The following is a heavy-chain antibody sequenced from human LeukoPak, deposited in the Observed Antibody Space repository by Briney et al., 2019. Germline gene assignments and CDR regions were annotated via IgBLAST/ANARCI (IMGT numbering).Heavy chain of an antibody. Sequence: PSETLSLTCTVSGGSISNYYWGWIRQPPGKGLGWIGYIYYSGSTNYNPSLKSRVTISVDTSKNQFSLNLSSVTAADTAMYYCARDRSPEGYYDSSHWDYYHGMDVWGQGTTVTVSS. D-gene: IGHD3-22*01. J-gene: IGHJ6*02. V-gene: IGHV4-59*01. CDR3: ARDRSPEGYYDSSHWDYYHGMDV. CDR1: GGSISNYY. CDR2: IYYSGST.